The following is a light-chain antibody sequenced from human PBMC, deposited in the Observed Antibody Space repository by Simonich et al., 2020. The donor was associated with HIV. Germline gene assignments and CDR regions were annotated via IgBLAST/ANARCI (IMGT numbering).Light chain of an antibody. CDR2: DVT. V-gene: IGLV2-14*02. CDR1: SSDVGSYNL. J-gene: IGLJ2*01. Sequence: QSALTQPASVSGSPGQSIPISCTGTSSDVGSYNLFSGYVQHPGRAPKLMIYDVTKRPSGVSNRFSGSKSGNTASLTISGLRAEDEGDYYCSSYTSNNTYVLFGGGTKLTVL. CDR3: SSYTSNNTYVL.